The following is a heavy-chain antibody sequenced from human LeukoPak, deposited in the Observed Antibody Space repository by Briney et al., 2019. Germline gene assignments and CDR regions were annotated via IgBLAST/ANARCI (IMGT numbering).Heavy chain of an antibody. J-gene: IGHJ5*02. CDR1: GYTFTSYY. CDR2: INPSGGST. V-gene: IGHV1-46*01. D-gene: IGHD2-2*01. Sequence: ASVKVSCKASGYTFTSYYMHWVRQAPGQGLEWMGIINPSGGSTSYAQKFQGRVTMTRDTSTSTVYMELSSLRSEDTAVYYCARDIVVVPAAPRWWFDPWGQGTLLTVSS. CDR3: ARDIVVVPAAPRWWFDP.